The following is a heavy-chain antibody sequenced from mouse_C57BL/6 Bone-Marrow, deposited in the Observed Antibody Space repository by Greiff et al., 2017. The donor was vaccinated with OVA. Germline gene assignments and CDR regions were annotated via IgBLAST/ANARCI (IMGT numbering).Heavy chain of an antibody. J-gene: IGHJ2*01. V-gene: IGHV1-76*01. Sequence: VKLMESGAELVRPGASVKLSCKASGYTFTDYYISWVKQRPGQGLEWIARIYPGSGNIYYNEKFKGKATLTAEKSSSTAYMQLSSLTSDDSAGYFCARSERLRDYFGYWGQGTTLTVSS. D-gene: IGHD2-2*01. CDR2: IYPGSGNI. CDR3: ARSERLRDYFGY. CDR1: GYTFTDYY.